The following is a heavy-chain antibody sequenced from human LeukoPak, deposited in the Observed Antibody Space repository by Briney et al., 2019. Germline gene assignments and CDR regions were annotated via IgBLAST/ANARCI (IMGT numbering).Heavy chain of an antibody. J-gene: IGHJ6*03. CDR2: IQNDGSEI. D-gene: IGHD4-17*01. CDR1: GFTFSHYG. CDR3: TRDPYNGYYGDDYYYYMDV. Sequence: PGGSLRLSCAASGFTFSHYGMHWVRQAPGKGLEWVSFIQNDGSEIYYTDSVRGRFTISRDNAKNSLSLQMNSLRAEDTAVYYCTRDPYNGYYGDDYYYYMDVWGKGTTVTISS. V-gene: IGHV3-30*02.